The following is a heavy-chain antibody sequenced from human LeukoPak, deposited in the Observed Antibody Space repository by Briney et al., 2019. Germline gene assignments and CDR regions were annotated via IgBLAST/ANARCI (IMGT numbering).Heavy chain of an antibody. CDR3: VRGTYHAYYMDV. Sequence: QSGGSLRLSCAASGFTFSSYWMHWVRQAPGKGLVWVSRINSDGSSTSYADSVKGRFTISRDNAKNTVYLQTSSLTAEDTAVYYCVRGTYHAYYMDVWGKGTTVTVSS. CDR1: GFTFSSYW. CDR2: INSDGSST. J-gene: IGHJ6*03. V-gene: IGHV3-74*01. D-gene: IGHD3-16*01.